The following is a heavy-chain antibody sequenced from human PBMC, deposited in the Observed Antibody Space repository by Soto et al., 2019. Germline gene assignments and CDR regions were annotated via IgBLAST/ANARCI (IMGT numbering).Heavy chain of an antibody. CDR3: ARSERLALGSFDY. D-gene: IGHD6-19*01. CDR1: GYTFTGYY. V-gene: IGHV1-2*04. J-gene: IGHJ4*02. CDR2: INPNSGGT. Sequence: GASVKVSCKASGYTFTGYYMHWVRQAPGQGLEWMGWINPNSGGTNYAQKFQGWVTMTRDTSISTAYMELSRLRSDDTAVYYCARSERLALGSFDYWGQGTLVTVSS.